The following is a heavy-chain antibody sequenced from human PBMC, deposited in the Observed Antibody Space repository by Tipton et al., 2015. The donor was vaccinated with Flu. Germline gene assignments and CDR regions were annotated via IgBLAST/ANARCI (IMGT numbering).Heavy chain of an antibody. D-gene: IGHD4-17*01. J-gene: IGHJ3*02. Sequence: TLSLTCSVSGDSISSFYWSWIRQPPGKGLEWIGYISYSGYTNYNPSLKSRVTISLDTSKNQFSLRLISVTAADTAVYYCARGVYGDDGAFDIWGQGTMVTVSS. CDR3: ARGVYGDDGAFDI. CDR2: ISYSGYT. CDR1: GDSISSFY. V-gene: IGHV4-59*01.